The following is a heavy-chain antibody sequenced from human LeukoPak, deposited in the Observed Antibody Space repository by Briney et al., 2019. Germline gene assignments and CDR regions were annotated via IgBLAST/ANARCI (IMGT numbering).Heavy chain of an antibody. D-gene: IGHD2-21*02. CDR3: AKHDGPIVVVTAKLDY. CDR1: GFTFSTYA. CDR2: ISSDGNKN. V-gene: IGHV3-30*18. Sequence: GGSLRLSCVASGFTFSTYAMHWVRQAPGKGLEWVAFISSDGNKNYYEDSVKGRFTISSDNSKNTLFLQMSSLRPEDTAMYYCAKHDGPIVVVTAKLDYWGLGTLVTVSS. J-gene: IGHJ4*02.